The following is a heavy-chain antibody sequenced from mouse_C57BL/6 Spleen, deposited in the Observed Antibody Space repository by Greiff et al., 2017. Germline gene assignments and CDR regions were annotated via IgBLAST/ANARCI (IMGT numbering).Heavy chain of an antibody. V-gene: IGHV7-3*01. CDR1: GFTFTDYY. J-gene: IGHJ2*01. D-gene: IGHD2-4*01. Sequence: EVQGVESGGGLVQPGGSLSLSCAASGFTFTDYYMSWVRQPPGKALEWLGFIRNKANGYTTEYSASVKGRFTISRDNSQSILYLQMNALGAEDSATYYCARSLHYDYDVDYFDYWGQGTTLTVSS. CDR2: IRNKANGYTT. CDR3: ARSLHYDYDVDYFDY.